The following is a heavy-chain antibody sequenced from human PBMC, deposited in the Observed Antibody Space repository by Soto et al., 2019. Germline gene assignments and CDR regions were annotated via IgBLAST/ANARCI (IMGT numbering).Heavy chain of an antibody. Sequence: PGGSLRLSCAVSGFTFSAFGMHWVRQAPGKGLEWVAIISYDGILKYYADSVKGRFTISRDTSKGALYLQMNSLTPEDTAVYYCAKDFKVSGGHYGSLNYYYGMDVWGQGTKVTVSS. CDR1: GFTFSAFG. V-gene: IGHV3-30*18. D-gene: IGHD3-10*01. CDR2: ISYDGILK. CDR3: AKDFKVSGGHYGSLNYYYGMDV. J-gene: IGHJ6*02.